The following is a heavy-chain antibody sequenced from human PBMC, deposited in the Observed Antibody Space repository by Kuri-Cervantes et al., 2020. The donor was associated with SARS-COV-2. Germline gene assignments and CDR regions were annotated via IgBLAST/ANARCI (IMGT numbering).Heavy chain of an antibody. CDR1: GYTFTSYG. CDR3: ARGMIAVAGRTYYFDY. Sequence: ASVKVSCKASGYTFTSYGISWVRQAPGQGLEWMGWISAYNGNTNYAQKFQGRVTITADESTCTAHMELSSLRSEDTAVYYCARGMIAVAGRTYYFDYWGQGTLVTVYS. CDR2: ISAYNGNT. J-gene: IGHJ4*02. D-gene: IGHD6-19*01. V-gene: IGHV1-18*01.